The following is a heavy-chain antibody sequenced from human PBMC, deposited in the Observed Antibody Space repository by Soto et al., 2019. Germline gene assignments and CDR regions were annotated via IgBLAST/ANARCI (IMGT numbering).Heavy chain of an antibody. D-gene: IGHD3-10*01. Sequence: GASVKVSCKASGGTFSSYAISCARHAPGQGLEWMGGIIPIFGTANYAQKFQGRVTITADKSTSTAYMELSSLRSEDTAVYYCARYRNSEEEVTMVRGVIGTYYYYGMDVWGQGTTVTVSS. V-gene: IGHV1-69*06. CDR3: ARYRNSEEEVTMVRGVIGTYYYYGMDV. J-gene: IGHJ6*02. CDR1: GGTFSSYA. CDR2: IIPIFGTA.